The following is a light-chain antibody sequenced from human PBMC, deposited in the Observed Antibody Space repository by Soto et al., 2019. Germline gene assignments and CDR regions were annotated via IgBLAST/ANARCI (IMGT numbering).Light chain of an antibody. CDR2: NNH. J-gene: IGLJ3*02. CDR1: SSNIGDNA. V-gene: IGLV1-44*01. Sequence: QSVLTQPPSASGTPGQRGTISCSGSSSNIGDNALNWFQQLPGTAPKLLIYNNHQRPSGVPDRFSGSKSGTSAFLAISGLQSEDEAVYYCATWDVSLNGRVFGGGTKLTVL. CDR3: ATWDVSLNGRV.